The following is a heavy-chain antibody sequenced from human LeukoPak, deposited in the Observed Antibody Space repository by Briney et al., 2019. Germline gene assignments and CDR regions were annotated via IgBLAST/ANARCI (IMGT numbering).Heavy chain of an antibody. D-gene: IGHD4-17*01. CDR2: IIPIFGTA. J-gene: IGHJ3*02. Sequence: SVKVSCKASGGTFSSYAISWVRQAPGQGLEWMGGIIPIFGTANYAQKFQGRVTITADESTSTAYMELSSLSSEDTAVYYCASRHDYGDYKGLVDIWGQGTMVTVSS. CDR1: GGTFSSYA. CDR3: ASRHDYGDYKGLVDI. V-gene: IGHV1-69*13.